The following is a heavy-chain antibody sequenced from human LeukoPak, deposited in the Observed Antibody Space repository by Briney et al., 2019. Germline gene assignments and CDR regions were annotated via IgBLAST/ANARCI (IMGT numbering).Heavy chain of an antibody. CDR1: GFTFGSYS. J-gene: IGHJ5*02. V-gene: IGHV3-21*01. CDR3: ARRGYCSSTSCSNWFDP. CDR2: ISSSSSYI. D-gene: IGHD2-2*01. Sequence: PGGSLRLSCAASGFTFGSYSMNWVRQAPGKGLEWVSSISSSSSYIYYADSVKGRFTISRDNAKNSLYLQMNSLRAEDTAVYYCARRGYCSSTSCSNWFDPWGQGTLVTVSS.